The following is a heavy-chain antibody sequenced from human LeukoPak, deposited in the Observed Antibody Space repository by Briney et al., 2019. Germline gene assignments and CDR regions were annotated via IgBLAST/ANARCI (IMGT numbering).Heavy chain of an antibody. J-gene: IGHJ4*02. CDR2: INHSGST. CDR1: GGSFSGYY. CDR3: ATTSCSSTSCYEGGFDY. V-gene: IGHV4-34*01. D-gene: IGHD2-2*01. Sequence: PSETLSLTCAVYGGSFSGYYWSWIRQPPGKGLEWIGEINHSGSTNYNPSLKSRVTISVDTSKNQFSLKLSSVTAADTAVYYCATTSCSSTSCYEGGFDYWGQGTLVTVSS.